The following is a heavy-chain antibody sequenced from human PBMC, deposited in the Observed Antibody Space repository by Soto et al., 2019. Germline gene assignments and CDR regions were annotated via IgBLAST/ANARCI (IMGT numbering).Heavy chain of an antibody. Sequence: EVQLLESGGGLVQPVESLRLSCAASGLIFSNYAMSWVRQAPGKGLEWVSAITGRGDGTYYADSMKGRFTISRDNSKNTRYLQVNSLRAEDTAVYYCAKGFYEGTATTRLDYWGQGTLVTVSS. D-gene: IGHD3-16*01. CDR1: GLIFSNYA. CDR2: ITGRGDGT. V-gene: IGHV3-23*01. J-gene: IGHJ4*02. CDR3: AKGFYEGTATTRLDY.